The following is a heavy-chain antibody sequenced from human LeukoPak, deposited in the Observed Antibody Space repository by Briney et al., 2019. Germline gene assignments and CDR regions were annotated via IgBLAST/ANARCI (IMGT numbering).Heavy chain of an antibody. J-gene: IGHJ4*02. CDR1: GFTFSSFG. Sequence: PGGSLRLSCAASGFTFSSFGMSWVRQAPGKGLEWVSSISSSGRGTYYAASVKGRFTISRDTSKNTLYLQMNSLRAEDTAFYYCAKDGPYSGYDLARWGQGTLVTVSS. CDR3: AKDGPYSGYDLAR. V-gene: IGHV3-23*01. D-gene: IGHD5-12*01. CDR2: ISSSGRGT.